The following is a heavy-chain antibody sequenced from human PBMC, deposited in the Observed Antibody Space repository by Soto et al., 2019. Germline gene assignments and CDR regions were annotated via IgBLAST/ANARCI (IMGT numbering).Heavy chain of an antibody. CDR1: GYRFIGYY. V-gene: IGHV1-2*04. Sequence: ASVKVSCKASGYRFIGYYIHWVRQAPGQGLEWMGWINPDNGDTKYAQKFQGWVTVTRDTSISTAYMEVSRLKSDDTAVYYCARAFYYSDSSGYFPGYLQHWGQGTLVTV. CDR3: ARAFYYSDSSGYFPGYLQH. D-gene: IGHD3-22*01. CDR2: INPDNGDT. J-gene: IGHJ1*01.